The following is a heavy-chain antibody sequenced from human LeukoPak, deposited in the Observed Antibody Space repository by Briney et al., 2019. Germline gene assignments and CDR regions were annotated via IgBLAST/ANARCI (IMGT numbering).Heavy chain of an antibody. D-gene: IGHD3-9*01. Sequence: GGSLRLSCSASGFXFSSYALQWVRQAPGKGLKYVSAISTDGHSTYYADSVKGRFTISRDNSKNTLYLQMSSLRAEDTAVYYCVKGRYEILTGYYDAFDIWGQGTMVTVSS. CDR3: VKGRYEILTGYYDAFDI. CDR1: GFXFSSYA. CDR2: ISTDGHST. J-gene: IGHJ3*02. V-gene: IGHV3-64D*06.